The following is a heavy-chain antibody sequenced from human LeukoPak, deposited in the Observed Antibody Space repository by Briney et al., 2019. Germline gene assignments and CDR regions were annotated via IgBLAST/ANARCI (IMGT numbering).Heavy chain of an antibody. CDR2: INPNSGGT. CDR3: ARQSDVRTRRGDDAFDI. Sequence: ASVKVSCKASGYTFTGYFVHWVRQAPGQGLEWMGWINPNSGGTNYAQKFQGRVTITRDTSTSTVYMELRSLRSDDTAVYYCARQSDVRTRRGDDAFDIWGQGTMVTVPS. J-gene: IGHJ3*02. CDR1: GYTFTGYF. V-gene: IGHV1-2*02. D-gene: IGHD3-10*01.